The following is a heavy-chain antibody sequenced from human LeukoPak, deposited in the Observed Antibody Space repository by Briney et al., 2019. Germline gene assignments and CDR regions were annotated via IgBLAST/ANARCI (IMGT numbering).Heavy chain of an antibody. CDR2: ISAYNGNT. Sequence: GASVKVSCKASGGTFSSYAISWVRQAPGQRLEWMGWISAYNGNTNYAQKLQGRVTMTTDTSTSTAYMELRSLRSDDTAVYYCARGTIPDFWSGYYPVTDYWGQGTLVTVSS. V-gene: IGHV1-18*01. CDR3: ARGTIPDFWSGYYPVTDY. CDR1: GGTFSSYA. J-gene: IGHJ4*02. D-gene: IGHD3-3*01.